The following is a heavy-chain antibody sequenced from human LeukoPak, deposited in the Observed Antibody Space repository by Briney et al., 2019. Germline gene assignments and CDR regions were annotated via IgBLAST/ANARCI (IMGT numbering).Heavy chain of an antibody. V-gene: IGHV4-59*02. CDR2: IHHSGYS. CDR3: TRGHWGLQS. Sequence: SETLSLTCTVSGASVTDYYWSWIRQSPGKGLEWISYIHHSGYSDYNPSLRSRVTTSLDTSKNQFSLNLISVTAADTAVYYCTRGHWGLQSWSQGTLVTVSS. J-gene: IGHJ5*02. CDR1: GASVTDYY. D-gene: IGHD7-27*01.